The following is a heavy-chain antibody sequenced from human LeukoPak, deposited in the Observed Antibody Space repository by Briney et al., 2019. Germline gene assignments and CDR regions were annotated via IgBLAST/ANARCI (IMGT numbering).Heavy chain of an antibody. CDR3: AREGCSGGSCYSDYYGMDV. CDR1: GFTFSSYW. J-gene: IGHJ6*02. Sequence: GGSLRLSCAASGFTFSSYWMHWVRQAPGTGLVWVSRINSDGSSTSYADSVKGRFTISRDNAKNTLYLQMNSLRAEDTAVYYCAREGCSGGSCYSDYYGMDVWGQGTTVTVSS. V-gene: IGHV3-74*01. D-gene: IGHD2-15*01. CDR2: INSDGSST.